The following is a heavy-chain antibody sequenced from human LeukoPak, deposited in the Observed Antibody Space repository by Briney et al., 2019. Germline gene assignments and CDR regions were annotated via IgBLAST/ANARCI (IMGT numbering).Heavy chain of an antibody. D-gene: IGHD3-9*01. Sequence: SVKVSCKASGGTFSSYAISWVRQAPGQGLEWMGGIIPIFGTANYAQKFQGRVTITADKSTSTAYMELSSLRSDDTAVYYCARGYDIFKLDPWGQGTLVTVSS. V-gene: IGHV1-69*06. J-gene: IGHJ5*02. CDR1: GGTFSSYA. CDR2: IIPIFGTA. CDR3: ARGYDIFKLDP.